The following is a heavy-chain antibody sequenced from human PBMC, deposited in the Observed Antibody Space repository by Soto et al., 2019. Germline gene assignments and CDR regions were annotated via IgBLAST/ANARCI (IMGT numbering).Heavy chain of an antibody. Sequence: SETLSLTCTVSGGSISSGGYYWSWIRQHPGKGLEWIGYIYYSGSTYYNPSLKSRVTISVDTSKNQFSLKLSSVTAADKAVYYCARGRYQNWFDPWGQGTLVTVSS. J-gene: IGHJ5*02. CDR1: GGSISSGGYY. CDR3: ARGRYQNWFDP. CDR2: IYYSGST. V-gene: IGHV4-31*03. D-gene: IGHD2-2*01.